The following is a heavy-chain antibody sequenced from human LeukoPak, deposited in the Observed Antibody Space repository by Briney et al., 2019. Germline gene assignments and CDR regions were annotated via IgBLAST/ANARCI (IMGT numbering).Heavy chain of an antibody. J-gene: IGHJ4*02. D-gene: IGHD3-22*01. CDR3: ARVKEEYYYDSSGYTYEAVYFDY. V-gene: IGHV4-34*01. CDR2: INHSGST. CDR1: GGSFSGYY. Sequence: SETLSLTCAVYGGSFSGYYWSWIRQPPGKGLEWIGEINHSGSTNYNPSLKSRVTISVDTSKNQFSLKLSSVTAADTAVYYCARVKEEYYYDSSGYTYEAVYFDYWGQGTLVTVSS.